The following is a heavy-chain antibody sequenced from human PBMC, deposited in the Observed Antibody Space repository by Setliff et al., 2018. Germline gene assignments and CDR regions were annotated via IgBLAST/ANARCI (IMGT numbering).Heavy chain of an antibody. J-gene: IGHJ6*02. CDR1: GYTFTSYG. CDR2: MNPNSGNT. Sequence: ASVKVSCKASGYTFTSYGINWVRQATGQGLEWMGWMNPNSGNTGYAQKFQGRVTMTRNTSISTAYMELRSLRSDDTAVYYCASDGQGNYNFWSGSYYYYGMDVWGQGTTVTVSS. D-gene: IGHD3-3*01. V-gene: IGHV1-8*02. CDR3: ASDGQGNYNFWSGSYYYYGMDV.